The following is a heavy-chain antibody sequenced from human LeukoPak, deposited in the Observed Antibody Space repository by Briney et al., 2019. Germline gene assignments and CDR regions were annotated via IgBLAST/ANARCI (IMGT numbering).Heavy chain of an antibody. CDR3: ARQDTLNIGNTVPRLGFDP. CDR2: IYPGDSDT. V-gene: IGHV5-51*01. CDR1: GYSFTSYW. J-gene: IGHJ5*02. D-gene: IGHD4-17*01. Sequence: GESLKISWKGSGYSFTSYWIGWVRQMPGKGLEWMGIIYPGDSDTRYSPSFQGQVTISADKSISTAYLQWSSLKASDTAMYYCARQDTLNIGNTVPRLGFDPWGKGTLVTVSS.